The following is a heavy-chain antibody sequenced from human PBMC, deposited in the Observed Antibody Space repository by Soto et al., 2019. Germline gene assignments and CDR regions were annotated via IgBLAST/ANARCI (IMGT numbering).Heavy chain of an antibody. CDR2: ISAYNGNT. Sequence: ASVKVSCKASGYTFTSYGISWVRQAPGQGLEWMGWISAYNGNTNYAQKLQGRDTMTTDTSTSTAYMELRSLRSDDTAVYYCARGTYYYDSSGYLFDYWGQGTLVTVSS. J-gene: IGHJ4*02. V-gene: IGHV1-18*04. CDR3: ARGTYYYDSSGYLFDY. D-gene: IGHD3-22*01. CDR1: GYTFTSYG.